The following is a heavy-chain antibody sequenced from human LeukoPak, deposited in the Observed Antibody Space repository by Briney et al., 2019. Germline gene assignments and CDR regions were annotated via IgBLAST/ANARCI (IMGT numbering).Heavy chain of an antibody. CDR1: GFTFSSYD. D-gene: IGHD2-2*02. CDR2: IGTAGDT. J-gene: IGHJ6*02. Sequence: GGSLRLSCAASGFTFSSYDMHWVRQATGKGLESVSAIGTAGDTYYPGSVKGRFTISRENAKNSWYLQMNSLSAGDTAVYYCARGGGYCSSTSCYKGSYYYYGMDVWGQGTTVTVSS. V-gene: IGHV3-13*01. CDR3: ARGGGYCSSTSCYKGSYYYYGMDV.